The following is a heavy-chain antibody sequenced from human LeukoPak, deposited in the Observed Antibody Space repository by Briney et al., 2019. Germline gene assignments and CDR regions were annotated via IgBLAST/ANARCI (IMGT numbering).Heavy chain of an antibody. V-gene: IGHV3-48*03. Sequence: GGSLRLSCAASGFTFSSYEMNWVRQAPGKGLEWVSYISSSGSNIYYADSVKGRFTISRDNAKNSLYLQMNSLRAEDTAVYYCARVSPNTVTTLQYFDYWGQGTLVTVSS. CDR1: GFTFSSYE. D-gene: IGHD4-17*01. J-gene: IGHJ4*02. CDR3: ARVSPNTVTTLQYFDY. CDR2: ISSSGSNI.